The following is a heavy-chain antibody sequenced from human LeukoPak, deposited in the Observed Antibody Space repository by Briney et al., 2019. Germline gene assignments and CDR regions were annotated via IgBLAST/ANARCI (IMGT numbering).Heavy chain of an antibody. CDR1: GASFSRDY. CDR2: VNQSGST. D-gene: IGHD3-10*01. CDR3: ARDYYGSGSFDY. Sequence: SETLSLTCAVYGASFSRDYWSWIRQPPGKGLEWIGEVNQSGSTKYNPSLKSRVTISVDTSKNQFSLKLSSVTAADTAVYYCARDYYGSGSFDYWGQGTLVTVSS. V-gene: IGHV4-34*01. J-gene: IGHJ4*02.